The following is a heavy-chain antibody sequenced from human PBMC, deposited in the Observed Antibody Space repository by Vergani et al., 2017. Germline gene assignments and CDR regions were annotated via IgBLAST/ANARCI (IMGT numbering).Heavy chain of an antibody. J-gene: IGHJ2*01. V-gene: IGHV1-24*01. CDR3: ARDCPGGGGDCSAGWYFDL. CDR1: GYSLTELT. Sequence: QVQLVQSGSEVRKPGASVKVSCQVSGYSLTELTIHWVRQDPGKGLEWMGGFDPEHGEVTFSHHIQGRVTMTEDRSTDTAYMELSSLRQEDTAVYYCARDCPGGGGDCSAGWYFDLWGRVTLVTVSS. D-gene: IGHD2-21*02. CDR2: FDPEHGEV.